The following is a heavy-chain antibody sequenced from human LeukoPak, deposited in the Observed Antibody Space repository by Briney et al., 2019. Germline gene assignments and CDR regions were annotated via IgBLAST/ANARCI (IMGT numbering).Heavy chain of an antibody. CDR1: GGSISGFY. Sequence: PSETLSLTCTVSGGSISGFYWSWIRQPPGKGLDWVGYIYYSGSTYYNPSLKSRVTISVDTSKNQLSLKLSSVTAADTAVYYCDRSLAAAGTSRGAFDIWGQGTMVTVSS. V-gene: IGHV4-59*04. J-gene: IGHJ3*02. CDR2: IYYSGST. D-gene: IGHD6-13*01. CDR3: DRSLAAAGTSRGAFDI.